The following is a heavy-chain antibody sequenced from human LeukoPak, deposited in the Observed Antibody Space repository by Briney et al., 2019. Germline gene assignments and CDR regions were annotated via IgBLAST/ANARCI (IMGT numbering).Heavy chain of an antibody. CDR1: GYRFSSSG. D-gene: IGHD1-1*01. V-gene: IGHV1-18*01. J-gene: IGHJ3*02. Sequence: ASVSVSCKASGYRFSSSGITWGRQAPGQGPEWMGWISTVNGNSRYAQNCQGRVHLTTDTSTNTAHLELTSLRSDDTAIYYCARVRDSDNWWGAFDIWGQGTMVTVSS. CDR3: ARVRDSDNWWGAFDI. CDR2: ISTVNGNS.